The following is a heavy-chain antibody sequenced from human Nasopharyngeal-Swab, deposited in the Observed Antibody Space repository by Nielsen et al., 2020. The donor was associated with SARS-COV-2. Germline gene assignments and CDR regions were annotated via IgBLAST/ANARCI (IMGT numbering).Heavy chain of an antibody. J-gene: IGHJ6*03. CDR2: LYSGGNT. Sequence: GSLKISCAASGFTVSSNYMNWVRQPPGKGLEWISVLYSGGNTYYAGSVKGRLTISRDNSKSTLYLQMNNLRAEDTAVYYCARSRNYYYYMDVWGKGTTVTVSS. V-gene: IGHV3-66*01. CDR3: ARSRNYYYYMDV. CDR1: GFTVSSNY.